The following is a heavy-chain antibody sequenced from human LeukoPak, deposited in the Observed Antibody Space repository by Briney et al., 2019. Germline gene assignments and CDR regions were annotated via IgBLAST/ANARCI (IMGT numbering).Heavy chain of an antibody. D-gene: IGHD3-16*02. V-gene: IGHV1-69*13. J-gene: IGHJ4*02. Sequence: SVRVSCKASGGTFSSYAISWVRQAPGQGLEWMGGIIPIFGTANYAQKFQGRVTITADESTSTAYMELSSLRSEDTAVYYCARDPSNTSGRYTYFDYWGQGTLVTVSS. CDR2: IIPIFGTA. CDR1: GGTFSSYA. CDR3: ARDPSNTSGRYTYFDY.